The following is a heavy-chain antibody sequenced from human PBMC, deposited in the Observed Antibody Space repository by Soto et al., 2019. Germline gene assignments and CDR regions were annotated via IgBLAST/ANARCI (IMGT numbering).Heavy chain of an antibody. V-gene: IGHV3-23*01. D-gene: IGHD4-17*01. CDR3: AKSYYGGNTGYFDL. CDR1: GFTFTNYA. J-gene: IGHJ2*01. CDR2: ISGSGAAT. Sequence: DVQLLESGGGFVQPGGSLRLSCAASGFTFTNYAMAWVRQAPGKGLEWVSGISGSGAATYYADSVKGRVTISRDNSKNTVYLQMNSLRAEDTAVYYCAKSYYGGNTGYFDLWGRGTLATVSS.